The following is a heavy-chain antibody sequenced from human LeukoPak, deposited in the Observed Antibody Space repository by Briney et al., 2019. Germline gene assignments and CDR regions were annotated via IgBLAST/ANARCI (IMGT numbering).Heavy chain of an antibody. V-gene: IGHV1-18*01. CDR2: ISAYNGNT. CDR1: GGTFSSYG. CDR3: ARGTYYYDSSGFDI. D-gene: IGHD3-22*01. Sequence: EASVKVSCKASGGTFSSYGISWVRQAPGQGLEWMGWISAYNGNTNCAQKLQGRVTMTTDTSTSTAYMELRSLRSDDTAVYYCARGTYYYDSSGFDIWGQGTMVTVSS. J-gene: IGHJ3*02.